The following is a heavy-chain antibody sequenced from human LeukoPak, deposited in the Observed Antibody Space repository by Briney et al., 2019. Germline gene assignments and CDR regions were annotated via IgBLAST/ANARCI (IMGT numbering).Heavy chain of an antibody. CDR2: ISAYNGNT. D-gene: IGHD3-10*01. Sequence: ASVKVSCKASGYTFTSYGISWVRQAPGQGLEWMGWISAYNGNTNYAQKLQGRVTMTTDTSTSTAYMELRSLRSDDTAVYYCARAPRLLWFGELPPSFDYWGQGTLVTVSS. J-gene: IGHJ4*02. CDR1: GYTFTSYG. V-gene: IGHV1-18*01. CDR3: ARAPRLLWFGELPPSFDY.